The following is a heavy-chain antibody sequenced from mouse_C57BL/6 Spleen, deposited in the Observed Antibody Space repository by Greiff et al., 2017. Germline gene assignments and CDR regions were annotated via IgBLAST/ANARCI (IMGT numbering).Heavy chain of an antibody. V-gene: IGHV1-26*01. D-gene: IGHD1-1*01. CDR3: ARDCGSFDY. J-gene: IGHJ2*01. CDR1: GYTFTDYY. CDR2: INPNNGGT. Sequence: EVQLQQSGPELVKPGASVKISCKASGYTFTDYYMNWVKQSHGKSLEWIGDINPNNGGTSYNQKFKGKATLTVDKSSSSAYMELRSLTSEDSSVYYCARDCGSFDYWGQGTTLTVSS.